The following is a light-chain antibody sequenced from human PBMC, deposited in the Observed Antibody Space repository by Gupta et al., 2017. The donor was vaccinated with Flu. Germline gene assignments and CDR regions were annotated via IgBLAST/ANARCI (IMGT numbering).Light chain of an antibody. CDR3: SSYTSSYTYV. CDR1: SSDVGTYNR. CDR2: EVT. Sequence: GTSSDVGTYNRVSWYQQPPGTAPKLMIYEVTNRPSGVPDRFSGSKSGNTASLTISGLQGEDEADYYCSSYTSSYTYVFGTGTKVTVL. V-gene: IGLV2-18*02. J-gene: IGLJ1*01.